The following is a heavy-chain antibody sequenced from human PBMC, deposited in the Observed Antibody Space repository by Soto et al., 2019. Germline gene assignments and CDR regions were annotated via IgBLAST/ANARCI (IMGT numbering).Heavy chain of an antibody. CDR1: GFPFSDYY. Sequence: PGGSLRLSCATSGFPFSDYYMSWIRQAPGKGLEWLSHISPKSTYRNYADSVKGRFTISRDNTKSSLFLQMNSLGVEDTAVYYCNRAYYYDSSGYYSDYWGQGTLVTVSS. V-gene: IGHV3-11*06. D-gene: IGHD3-22*01. CDR3: NRAYYYDSSGYYSDY. CDR2: ISPKSTYR. J-gene: IGHJ4*02.